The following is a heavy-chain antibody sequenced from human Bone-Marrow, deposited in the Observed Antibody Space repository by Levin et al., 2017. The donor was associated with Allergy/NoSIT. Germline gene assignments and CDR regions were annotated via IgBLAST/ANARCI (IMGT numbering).Heavy chain of an antibody. CDR3: ARQGVDTSLVTGYFDY. CDR1: GASINSPTHY. J-gene: IGHJ4*02. Sequence: PGGSLRLSCTVSGASINSPTHYWGWIRQPPGKGPECVGTIYYRGSTYYNPSLKSRVTMSVDRTRNQFSLRLTSVTAADTAVYYCARQGVDTSLVTGYFDYWGQGILVTASS. D-gene: IGHD5-18*01. V-gene: IGHV4-39*01. CDR2: IYYRGST.